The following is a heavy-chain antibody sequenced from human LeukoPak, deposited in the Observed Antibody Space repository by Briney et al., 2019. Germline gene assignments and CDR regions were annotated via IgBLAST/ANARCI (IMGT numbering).Heavy chain of an antibody. D-gene: IGHD5-24*01. J-gene: IGHJ4*02. CDR1: GFTFNRCW. V-gene: IGHV3-7*01. Sequence: PGGSLRLSCVVSGFTFNRCWMNWVRQAPGKGLEWVAHINPDGRDTYYVDSVKGRFTISRDNAHNSMYLQTNSLRVEDTAVYYCARGAGYNYPYYFDYWGQGTLVTVSS. CDR3: ARGAGYNYPYYFDY. CDR2: INPDGRDT.